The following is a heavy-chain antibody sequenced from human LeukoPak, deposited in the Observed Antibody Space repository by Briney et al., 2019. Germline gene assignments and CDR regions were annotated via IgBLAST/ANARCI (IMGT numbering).Heavy chain of an antibody. CDR2: ISSSSSSI. CDR3: ASRVVGATYFDN. CDR1: GFTFSSCS. D-gene: IGHD1-26*01. V-gene: IGHV3-48*02. J-gene: IGHJ4*02. Sequence: GGSLRLSCAASGFTFSSCSMSWVRQALGKGLEWVSYISSSSSSIYYADSVKGRFTISRDNAKNSLYLQMNSLRDEDTAVYYCASRVVGATYFDNWGQGTLVTVST.